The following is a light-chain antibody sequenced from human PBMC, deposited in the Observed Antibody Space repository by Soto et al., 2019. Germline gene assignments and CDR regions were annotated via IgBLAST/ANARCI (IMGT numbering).Light chain of an antibody. Sequence: EIVLTQSPATLSLSPGERATLSCRASQSVASYLAWYQQKPGQAPRLLIYDASNMATGIPARFSGSGSGTDFTLTISGLEPEDFAVSYCQQRSNWPLTFGGGTKVEIK. CDR3: QQRSNWPLT. V-gene: IGKV3-11*01. J-gene: IGKJ4*01. CDR2: DAS. CDR1: QSVASY.